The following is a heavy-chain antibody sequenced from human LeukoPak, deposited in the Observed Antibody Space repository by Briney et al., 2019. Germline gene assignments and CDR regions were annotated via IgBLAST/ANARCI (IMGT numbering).Heavy chain of an antibody. CDR3: ARHIFPDYYGMDV. CDR1: GGSISSGHYY. Sequence: SETLSLTCTVSGGSISSGHYYWSWIRQPPGKGLEWIGYIYYSGTTHYNPSLKSRVTISIDTSKNQFSLKLSSVTAADTAVYYCARHIFPDYYGMDVWGQGTAVTVSS. CDR2: IYYSGTT. J-gene: IGHJ6*02. V-gene: IGHV4-30-4*08. D-gene: IGHD3-9*01.